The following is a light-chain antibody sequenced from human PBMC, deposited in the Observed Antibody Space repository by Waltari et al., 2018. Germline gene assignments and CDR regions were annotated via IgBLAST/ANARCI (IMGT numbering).Light chain of an antibody. CDR1: GSDIGGVNY. J-gene: IGLJ3*02. V-gene: IGLV2-14*03. Sequence: QSALTQPASVSGSPGQSITISCSGTGSDIGGVNYVPWYQQRPGKAPKLLIYGVSQRPSGVSDRFSGSKSGNRASLTISGLQAEDDSDYYCCSYTTTTTWVFGGGTKLTVL. CDR2: GVS. CDR3: CSYTTTTTWV.